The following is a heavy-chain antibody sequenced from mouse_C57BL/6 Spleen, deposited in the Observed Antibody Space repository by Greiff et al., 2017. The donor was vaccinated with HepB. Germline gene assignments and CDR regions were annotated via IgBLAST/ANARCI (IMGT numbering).Heavy chain of an antibody. CDR2: IWGVGST. Sequence: VQLVESGPGLVAPSASLSITCTVSGFSLTSYGVDWVRQSPGKGLEWLGVIWGVGSTNYNSALNSRLNISKDNSKSQVFLIMNSLQTYDTAMYYCASIDYYGSSYPFAYWGQGTLVTVSA. J-gene: IGHJ3*01. CDR1: GFSLTSYG. CDR3: ASIDYYGSSYPFAY. D-gene: IGHD1-1*01. V-gene: IGHV2-6*01.